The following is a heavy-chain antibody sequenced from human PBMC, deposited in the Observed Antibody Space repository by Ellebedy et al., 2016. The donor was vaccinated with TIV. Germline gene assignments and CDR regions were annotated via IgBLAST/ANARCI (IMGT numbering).Heavy chain of an antibody. D-gene: IGHD3-22*01. CDR1: GGSISSSSYY. J-gene: IGHJ1*01. Sequence: MPSETLSLTCAVSGGSISSSSYYWGWIRQPPGKGLEWIGSIYYSGNTYYNPSLKSRLTISVDTSKNQFSLKLSSVTAADTAVYYCARHSYDSSSYLGPGTEYFQHWGQGTLVPVSS. CDR3: ARHSYDSSSYLGPGTEYFQH. V-gene: IGHV4-39*01. CDR2: IYYSGNT.